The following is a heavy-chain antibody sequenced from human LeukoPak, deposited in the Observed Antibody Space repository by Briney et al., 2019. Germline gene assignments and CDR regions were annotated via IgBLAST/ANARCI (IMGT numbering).Heavy chain of an antibody. Sequence: SVKVSCKASGYTFTGYYMHWVRQAPGQGLEWVGVIIPIFGTPNYAQKFQGRVTITADESTRTAYMELSRLTSEDTAIYYCTSRGDYWGQGTLVTVSS. D-gene: IGHD3-10*01. CDR2: IIPIFGTP. V-gene: IGHV1-69*13. J-gene: IGHJ4*02. CDR1: GYTFTGYY. CDR3: TSRGDY.